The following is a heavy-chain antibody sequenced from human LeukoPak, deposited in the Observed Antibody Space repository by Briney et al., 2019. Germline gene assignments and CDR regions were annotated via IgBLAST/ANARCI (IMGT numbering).Heavy chain of an antibody. V-gene: IGHV3-30*04. D-gene: IGHD1-26*01. J-gene: IGHJ4*02. Sequence: GGSLRLSCAASGLTFSSYAMHWVRQAPGKGLEWVAVISYDGSNKYYADSVKGRFTISRDNSKNTLYLQMNSLRAEDTAVYYCAKDRPGATGDLDYWGQGTLVTVSS. CDR1: GLTFSSYA. CDR2: ISYDGSNK. CDR3: AKDRPGATGDLDY.